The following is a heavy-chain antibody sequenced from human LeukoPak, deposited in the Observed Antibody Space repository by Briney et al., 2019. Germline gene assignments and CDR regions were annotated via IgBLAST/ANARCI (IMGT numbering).Heavy chain of an antibody. J-gene: IGHJ4*02. V-gene: IGHV1-18*01. CDR3: ARVHGYYIGLYYFDY. CDR1: GGTFSSYT. D-gene: IGHD4-17*01. Sequence: ASVKVPCKASGGTFSSYTISWVRQAPGQGLEWMGWISGNGDNTKYVQEFQGRVTMTTDTSTSTAYMDLRSLRSDDTAIYYCARVHGYYIGLYYFDYWGQGTLVTVSS. CDR2: ISGNGDNT.